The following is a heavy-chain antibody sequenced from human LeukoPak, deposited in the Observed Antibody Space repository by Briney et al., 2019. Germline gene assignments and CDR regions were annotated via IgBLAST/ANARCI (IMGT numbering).Heavy chain of an antibody. V-gene: IGHV1-8*01. CDR1: GYTFTSYD. D-gene: IGHD3-22*01. CDR3: AIDPWGYYDSSGYSKKHDY. Sequence: ASVKVSCKASGYTFTSYDINWVRQATGQGLEWMGWMNPNSGNTGYAQKFQGRVTMTRNTSISTAYMELSRLRSDDTAVYYCAIDPWGYYDSSGYSKKHDYWGQGTLVTVSS. J-gene: IGHJ4*02. CDR2: MNPNSGNT.